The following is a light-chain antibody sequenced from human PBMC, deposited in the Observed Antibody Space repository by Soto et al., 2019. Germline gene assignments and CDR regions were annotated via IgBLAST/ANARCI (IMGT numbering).Light chain of an antibody. CDR2: GAS. CDR3: HRFGSSPQT. Sequence: EIVLTQSPGTLSLTPGERATLSCRASQSFNSIYLAWYQQKPGQAPRLLIYGASSRATGIPDRFSGSGSGTDFTLTISSLQSEDFAVYFCHRFGSSPQTFGHGTKVDI. CDR1: QSFNSIY. J-gene: IGKJ1*01. V-gene: IGKV3-20*01.